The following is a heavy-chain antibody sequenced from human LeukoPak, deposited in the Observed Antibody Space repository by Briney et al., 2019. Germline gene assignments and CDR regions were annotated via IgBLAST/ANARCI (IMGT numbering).Heavy chain of an antibody. CDR3: AGGRAYYNVIEF. CDR2: INPNSGGI. V-gene: IGHV1-2*02. D-gene: IGHD5-24*01. J-gene: IGHJ4*02. Sequence: ASVKVSCKASGYTFTDYYMHWVRQAPGQGLEWMGWINPNSGGINYAQKFQGRVTMTRDTSISTGYMELSSPTSDDTAVYYCAGGRAYYNVIEFWGQGTLVTVSS. CDR1: GYTFTDYY.